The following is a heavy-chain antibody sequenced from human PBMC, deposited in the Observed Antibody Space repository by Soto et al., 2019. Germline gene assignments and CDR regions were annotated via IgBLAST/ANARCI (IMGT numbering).Heavy chain of an antibody. CDR2: IYYNGIT. V-gene: IGHV4-59*01. J-gene: IGHJ1*01. CDR3: ARGRRYYYDNTGPFYFEH. CDR1: GASISNYY. D-gene: IGHD3-22*01. Sequence: PSETLSLTCTVSGASISNYYWSWIRQPPGNELEWIAYIYYNGITNYNPSLKSRVTISVDTSKNQFSLTLTSVTAADTAVYYCARGRRYYYDNTGPFYFEHLGQGTLVTVSS.